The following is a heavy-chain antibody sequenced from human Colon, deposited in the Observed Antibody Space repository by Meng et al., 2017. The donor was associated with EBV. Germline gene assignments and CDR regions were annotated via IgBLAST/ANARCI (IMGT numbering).Heavy chain of an antibody. Sequence: QVQLVQSGAEVKKPGSSVKVSCKTSGGSFSNYPINWVRQAPGQGLEWMGGIIPIFGTPNYEQRFQGRVTITADESTSTAYMELSSLRSDDTAVYYCARVGQWLPIDYWGQGTLVTVSS. V-gene: IGHV1-69*01. J-gene: IGHJ4*02. CDR2: IIPIFGTP. D-gene: IGHD6-19*01. CDR3: ARVGQWLPIDY. CDR1: GGSFSNYP.